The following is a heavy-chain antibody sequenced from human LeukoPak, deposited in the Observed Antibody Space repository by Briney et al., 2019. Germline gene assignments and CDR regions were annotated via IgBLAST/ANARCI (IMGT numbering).Heavy chain of an antibody. V-gene: IGHV3-23*01. CDR1: GFTFSSYA. CDR2: ISGSGGSA. CDR3: AKDGVYCSSTSCYPPEGDY. D-gene: IGHD2-2*01. J-gene: IGHJ4*02. Sequence: GGSLRLSCAASGFTFSSYAMTWVRQAPGKGLEWVSGISGSGGSAFYADSVRGRFTISRDNSKNTLYLQMNSLRPEDTAVYYCAKDGVYCSSTSCYPPEGDYWGQGALVTVSS.